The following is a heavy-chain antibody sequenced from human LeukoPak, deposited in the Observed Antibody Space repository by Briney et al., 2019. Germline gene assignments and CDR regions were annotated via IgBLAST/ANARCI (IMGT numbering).Heavy chain of an antibody. Sequence: SETLSLTCTVSGYSISSGYYWGWIRQPPGKGLEWIGYIYYSGSTNYNPSLKSRVTISVDTSKNQFSLKLSSVTAADTAVYYCARGFGELLSLPYYYYMDVWGKGTTVTISS. CDR2: IYYSGST. D-gene: IGHD3-10*01. CDR3: ARGFGELLSLPYYYYMDV. J-gene: IGHJ6*03. V-gene: IGHV4-61*01. CDR1: GYSISSGYY.